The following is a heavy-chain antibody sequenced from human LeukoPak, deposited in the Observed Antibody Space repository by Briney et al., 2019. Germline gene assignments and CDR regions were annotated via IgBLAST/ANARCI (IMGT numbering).Heavy chain of an antibody. Sequence: GGSLRLSCSASGFTFSSYAMHWVRQAPGKGLEYVSAISSNGGSTYYADSVKGRFTISRDNSKNTLYLQMNSLRAEDTAVYYCARERKDYGSGSYYTDYWGQGTLVTVSS. CDR1: GFTFSSYA. D-gene: IGHD3-10*01. CDR2: ISSNGGST. J-gene: IGHJ4*02. CDR3: ARERKDYGSGSYYTDY. V-gene: IGHV3-64*04.